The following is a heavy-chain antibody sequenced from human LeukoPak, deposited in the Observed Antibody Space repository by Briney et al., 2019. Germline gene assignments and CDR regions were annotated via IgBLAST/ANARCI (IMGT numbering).Heavy chain of an antibody. CDR3: ARDLGSYYPRHFEDY. V-gene: IGHV1-2*02. Sequence: SVTVSCKASAYTFTGYYMHCVRQAPGEGLEWMGSINPNSRRTKYAQKCPGRVTMTRDTSVSTPYMELSRLRSDHTAVYYCARDLGSYYPRHFEDYWGQGTLVTVSS. CDR2: INPNSRRT. CDR1: AYTFTGYY. D-gene: IGHD1-26*01. J-gene: IGHJ4*02.